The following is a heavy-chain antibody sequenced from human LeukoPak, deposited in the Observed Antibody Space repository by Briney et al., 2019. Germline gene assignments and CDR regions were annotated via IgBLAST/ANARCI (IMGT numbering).Heavy chain of an antibody. J-gene: IGHJ4*02. CDR3: ARDRGATGY. D-gene: IGHD1-26*01. V-gene: IGHV4-61*01. CDR2: IYYSGST. CDR1: GGSVSSGSYY. Sequence: SETLSLTCTVSGGSVSSGSYYWSWIRQPPGKGLEWIGYIYYSGSTNYNPSLKSRVTISVDTSKNQFSLKLSSVTAADTAVYYCARDRGATGYWGQGTLVTVSS.